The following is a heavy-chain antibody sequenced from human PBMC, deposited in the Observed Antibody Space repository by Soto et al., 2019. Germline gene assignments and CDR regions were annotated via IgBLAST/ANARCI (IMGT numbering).Heavy chain of an antibody. V-gene: IGHV3-48*03. D-gene: IGHD5-12*01. CDR2: ISSSGSTI. CDR1: GFTFSSYE. CDR3: AREERGWLQLRSTYGMDV. Sequence: GGSLRLSCAASGFTFSSYEMNWVRQAPGKGLEWVSYISSSGSTIYYADSVKGRFTIYRDNAKNSLYLQMNSLRAEDTAVYYCAREERGWLQLRSTYGMDVWGQGTTVTVSS. J-gene: IGHJ6*02.